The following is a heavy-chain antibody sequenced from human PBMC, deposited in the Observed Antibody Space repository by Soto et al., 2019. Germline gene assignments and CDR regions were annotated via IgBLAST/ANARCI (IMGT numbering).Heavy chain of an antibody. CDR2: INSDGSST. CDR3: ARDRSYSLDV. V-gene: IGHV3-74*01. J-gene: IGHJ6*02. Sequence: GGPLRLCCAVSGSTFSNDWMHWVRQAPGKGLVWVSHINSDGSSTNYADFVKGRFTIARDNAKNTVYLQMNSLRAEDTAVYYCARDRSYSLDVWGQGTTVTVSS. CDR1: GSTFSNDW.